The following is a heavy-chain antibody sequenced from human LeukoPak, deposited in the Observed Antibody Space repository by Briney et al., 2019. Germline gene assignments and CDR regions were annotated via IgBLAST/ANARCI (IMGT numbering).Heavy chain of an antibody. Sequence: GGSLRLSCAASGFTFSSYAMHWVRQAPGKGLEWVAVISYDGSNKYYADSVKGRFTISRDNSKNTLYLQMNSLRAEDTAVYYCASWAVAGSRFFDYWGQGTLVTVSS. CDR3: ASWAVAGSRFFDY. CDR1: GFTFSSYA. CDR2: ISYDGSNK. V-gene: IGHV3-30*04. D-gene: IGHD6-19*01. J-gene: IGHJ4*02.